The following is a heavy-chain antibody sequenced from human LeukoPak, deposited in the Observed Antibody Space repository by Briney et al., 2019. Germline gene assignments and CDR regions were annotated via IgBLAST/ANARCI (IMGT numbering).Heavy chain of an antibody. CDR3: ARFRVDDAFDI. Sequence: GGSLRLSCAASGFTFSSNYMSWVRQAPGKGLEWVSVIYSGGSTCYADSVKARFTISRDNSKNTLYLQMNSLRAEDTAVYYCARFRVDDAFDIWGQGTMVTVSS. CDR1: GFTFSSNY. CDR2: IYSGGST. V-gene: IGHV3-66*01. J-gene: IGHJ3*02.